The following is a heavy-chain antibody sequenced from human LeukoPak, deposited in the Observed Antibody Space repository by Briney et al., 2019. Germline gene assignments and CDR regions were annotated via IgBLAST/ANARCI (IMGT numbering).Heavy chain of an antibody. D-gene: IGHD2-21*02. J-gene: IGHJ6*02. V-gene: IGHV1-69*13. Sequence: SVKASCKPSGGTLGTYAISWVRQAPGQGPQWMGGVIPMFGTVRYAQKFQGRVTITADDSTSTAYMELSSLRFEDTAVYYCASRGGVTHENDYYYFAMDVWGQGTTVTVSS. CDR1: GGTLGTYA. CDR2: VIPMFGTV. CDR3: ASRGGVTHENDYYYFAMDV.